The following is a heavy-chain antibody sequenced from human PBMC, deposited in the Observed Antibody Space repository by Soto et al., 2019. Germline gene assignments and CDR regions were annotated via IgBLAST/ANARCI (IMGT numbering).Heavy chain of an antibody. J-gene: IGHJ4*02. CDR1: GGSISSGGYY. D-gene: IGHD3-22*01. Sequence: PSETLSLTCTVSGGSISSGGYYWSWIRQHPGKGLEWIGYIYYSGSTYYNPSLKSRVTISVDTSKNQFSLKLSSVTAADTAVYYCARSYYYDSSGYYSDYWGQGTLVTVS. CDR3: ARSYYYDSSGYYSDY. CDR2: IYYSGST. V-gene: IGHV4-31*03.